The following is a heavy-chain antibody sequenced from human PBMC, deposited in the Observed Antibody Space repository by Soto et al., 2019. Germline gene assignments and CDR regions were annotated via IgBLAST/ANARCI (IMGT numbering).Heavy chain of an antibody. CDR1: RVAFSKFI. J-gene: IGHJ6*02. Sequence: SVKVSCKASRVAFSKFIVTWVRQAPGLGLEWVGGIIPIFGTANYAQKFQGRVTITADESTSTSYMEVNNLRSEDTAVYYCAKVRYSSSSAYYYGMDVWGQGTTVTVYS. CDR3: AKVRYSSSSAYYYGMDV. CDR2: IIPIFGTA. V-gene: IGHV1-69*13. D-gene: IGHD6-6*01.